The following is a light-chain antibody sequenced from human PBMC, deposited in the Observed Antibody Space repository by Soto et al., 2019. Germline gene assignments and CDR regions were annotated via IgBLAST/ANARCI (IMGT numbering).Light chain of an antibody. CDR3: QQSYSTLSIT. V-gene: IGKV1-39*01. Sequence: DIQMTQSPSTLSASVGDRVTITGRASQNIRSWLAWYQQKPGKATKLMIYAASSLQSGVPSRFSGSGSGTDFTLTISSLQPEDFADYYCQQSYSTLSITFGQGTRLEIK. CDR1: QNIRSW. CDR2: AAS. J-gene: IGKJ5*01.